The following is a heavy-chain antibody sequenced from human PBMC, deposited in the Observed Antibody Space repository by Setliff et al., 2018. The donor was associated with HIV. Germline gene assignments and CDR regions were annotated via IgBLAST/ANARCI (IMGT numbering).Heavy chain of an antibody. D-gene: IGHD3-22*01. Sequence: ASVKVSCKASGYSFIRYDLSWVRQAPGQGLEWMGIITPSDSYTVYAQKFQGRVTMTRDTSTSTVYMELSSLRSEDTAVYYCARDRPNYGDSSMNDAFDIWGQGTMVTVSS. CDR2: ITPSDSYT. V-gene: IGHV1-46*01. J-gene: IGHJ3*02. CDR1: GYSFIRYD. CDR3: ARDRPNYGDSSMNDAFDI.